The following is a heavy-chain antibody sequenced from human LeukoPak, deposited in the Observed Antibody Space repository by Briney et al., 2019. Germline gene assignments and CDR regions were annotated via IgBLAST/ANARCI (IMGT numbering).Heavy chain of an antibody. CDR2: INPNSGGT. CDR1: GYTFTSYG. Sequence: ASVKVSCKASGYTFTSYGISWVRQAPGQGLEWMGWINPNSGGTNYAQKFQGWVTMTRDTSISTAYMELSRLRSDDTAVYYCARGGIAAAGTFWGQGTLVTVSS. D-gene: IGHD6-13*01. J-gene: IGHJ4*02. V-gene: IGHV1-2*04. CDR3: ARGGIAAAGTF.